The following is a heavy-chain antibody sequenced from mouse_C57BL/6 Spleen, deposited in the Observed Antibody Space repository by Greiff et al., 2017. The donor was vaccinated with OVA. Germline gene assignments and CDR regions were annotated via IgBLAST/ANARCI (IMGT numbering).Heavy chain of an antibody. CDR3: ASFTTVAVDY. CDR1: GYTFTSYW. Sequence: QVQLQQPGAELVMPGASVKLSCKASGYTFTSYWMHWVKQRPGQGLEWIGEIDPSDSYTNYNQKFKGKSTLTVDKSSSTAYMQLSSLTSEDSAVYYCASFTTVAVDYWGQGTTLTVSS. J-gene: IGHJ2*01. CDR2: IDPSDSYT. D-gene: IGHD1-1*01. V-gene: IGHV1-69*01.